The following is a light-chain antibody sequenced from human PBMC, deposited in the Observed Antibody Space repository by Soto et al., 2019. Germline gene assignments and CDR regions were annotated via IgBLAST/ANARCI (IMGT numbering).Light chain of an antibody. V-gene: IGLV2-14*01. CDR3: SSYTSSSTYV. CDR1: SSDVGDYNY. CDR2: EVN. Sequence: QSVLTQPASVSGSPGQSITISCTGASSDVGDYNYVSWYQHHPGKAPKLLIYEVNNRPSGVPDRFSGSKSGNVASLTISWLQAEDEADHYCSSYTSSSTYVFGTGTKVTVL. J-gene: IGLJ1*01.